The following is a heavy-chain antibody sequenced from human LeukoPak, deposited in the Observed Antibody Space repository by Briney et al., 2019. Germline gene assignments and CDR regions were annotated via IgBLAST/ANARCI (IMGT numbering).Heavy chain of an antibody. CDR1: GFTFSSYS. V-gene: IGHV3-21*01. J-gene: IGHJ3*02. CDR2: ISSSSSYI. Sequence: PGGSLRLSCAASGFTFSSYSMNWVRQAPGKGLEWISSISSSSSYIYYADSVKGRFTISRDNAKNSLYLQMNSLRAEDTAVYYCARVTHYDSSGYGGRAFDIWGQGTMVTVSS. D-gene: IGHD3-22*01. CDR3: ARVTHYDSSGYGGRAFDI.